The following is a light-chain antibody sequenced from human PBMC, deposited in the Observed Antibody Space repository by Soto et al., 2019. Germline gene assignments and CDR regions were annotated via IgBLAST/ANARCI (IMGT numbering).Light chain of an antibody. Sequence: EIVMTQSPATLSVSPGERATLSCRASQSVSSSLAWYQHKPGQAPRLLIYGASTRATGIPARISGSGSGTEFTLTISSLQSEDSAVYYCQQSNNWPRTFGQGTKVEIK. J-gene: IGKJ1*01. CDR1: QSVSSS. CDR3: QQSNNWPRT. V-gene: IGKV3-15*01. CDR2: GAS.